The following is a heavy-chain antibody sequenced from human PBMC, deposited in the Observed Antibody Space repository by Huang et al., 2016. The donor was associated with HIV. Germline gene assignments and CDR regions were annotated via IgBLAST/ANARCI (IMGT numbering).Heavy chain of an antibody. CDR2: IYLGDSDT. J-gene: IGHJ3*01. V-gene: IGHV5-51*01. Sequence: EWMGIIYLGDSDTRYSPSFQGQVTISADKSIDTAYLQWRSLKASDTAMYYCARKFSSTWYRAFDLWGQGTMVTVSS. CDR3: ARKFSSTWYRAFDL. D-gene: IGHD6-13*01.